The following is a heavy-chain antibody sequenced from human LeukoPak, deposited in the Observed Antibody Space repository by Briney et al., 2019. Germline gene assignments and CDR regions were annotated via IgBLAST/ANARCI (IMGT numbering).Heavy chain of an antibody. J-gene: IGHJ4*02. V-gene: IGHV3-21*01. CDR1: GFTFSSYS. Sequence: KPGGFLRLSCAASGFTFSSYSMNWVRQAPGKGLDWDSSISSSSSYIYYADSVKGRFTISRDNAKNSLYLQMNSLRAEDTAVYYCARCARDDYDFWSGSQCYFDYWGQGTLVTVSS. CDR3: ARCARDDYDFWSGSQCYFDY. D-gene: IGHD3-3*01. CDR2: ISSSSSYI.